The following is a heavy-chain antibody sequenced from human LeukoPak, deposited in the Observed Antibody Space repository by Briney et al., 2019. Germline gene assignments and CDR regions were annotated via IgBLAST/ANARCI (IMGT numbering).Heavy chain of an antibody. Sequence: SETLSLTCTVSGGSTRSYYWSWIRQPPGKGLEWMGYIRVSDNAGYIPSLQGRLSISLDTVKNQFSLRLSAVTPANTAVYDGARGTVPGLWGQGTLVTVSS. V-gene: IGHV4-59*01. D-gene: IGHD2-2*01. CDR1: GGSTRSYY. J-gene: IGHJ4*02. CDR3: ARGTVPGL. CDR2: IRVSDNA.